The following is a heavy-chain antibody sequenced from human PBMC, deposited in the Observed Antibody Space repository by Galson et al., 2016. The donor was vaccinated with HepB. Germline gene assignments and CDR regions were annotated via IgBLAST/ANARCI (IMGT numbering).Heavy chain of an antibody. V-gene: IGHV4-61*01. CDR1: GGSVSSASHY. J-gene: IGHJ6*02. CDR3: ARDAGFYNGMDV. D-gene: IGHD2-2*02. Sequence: ETLSLTCTVSGGSVSSASHYWSWVRQPTGKGLEWICYISDSESPHYNPSLKSRFTISLDSSKNQFFLELTSVTAADTPVYYCARDAGFYNGMDVWGQGTTVTVSS. CDR2: ISDSESP.